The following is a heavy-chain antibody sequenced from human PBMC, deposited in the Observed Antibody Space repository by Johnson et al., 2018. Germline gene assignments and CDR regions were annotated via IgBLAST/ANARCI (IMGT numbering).Heavy chain of an antibody. CDR1: GFSFSRYW. D-gene: IGHD3-22*01. CDR2: IKQDGSEK. V-gene: IGHV3-7*01. CDR3: ASGFYDSSGYFSEYFQH. J-gene: IGHJ1*01. Sequence: VQLVQSGGGLVQPGGSLRLSCAASGFSFSRYWMSWVRQAPGKGLEWVANIKQDGSEKYYVDSVKGRFTLSRDNAKNSVYLQMNSLRAEDTAVYYCASGFYDSSGYFSEYFQHWGQGTLVTVSS.